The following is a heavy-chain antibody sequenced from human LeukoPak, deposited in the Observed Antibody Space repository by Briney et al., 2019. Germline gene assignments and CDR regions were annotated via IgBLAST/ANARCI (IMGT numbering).Heavy chain of an antibody. Sequence: GGSLRLSCAASGFTFSSYAMHWVRQAPGKGLEWVAVISYDGSNKYYADSVKGRFTISRDNSKNTLYLQMNSLRAEDTAVYYCARDPSSSIAATSGFDYWGQGTLVTVSS. CDR3: ARDPSSSIAATSGFDY. V-gene: IGHV3-30-3*01. D-gene: IGHD6-25*01. CDR1: GFTFSSYA. CDR2: ISYDGSNK. J-gene: IGHJ4*02.